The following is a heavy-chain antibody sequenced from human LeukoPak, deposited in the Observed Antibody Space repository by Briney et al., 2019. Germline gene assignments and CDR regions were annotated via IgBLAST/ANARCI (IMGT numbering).Heavy chain of an antibody. V-gene: IGHV3-7*01. Sequence: GGSLRLSCAASGLTFSSYWMSWVRQAPGKGLEWVANIKQDGSEKYYVDSVKGRFTISRDNAKNSLYLQMNSLRAEGTAVYYCARVPYSGSYFPIWGQGTMVTVSS. CDR1: GLTFSSYW. D-gene: IGHD1-26*01. CDR2: IKQDGSEK. J-gene: IGHJ3*02. CDR3: ARVPYSGSYFPI.